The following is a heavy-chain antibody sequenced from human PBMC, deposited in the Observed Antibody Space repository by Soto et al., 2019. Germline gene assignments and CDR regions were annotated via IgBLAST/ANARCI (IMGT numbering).Heavy chain of an antibody. CDR1: GFTFSSYG. J-gene: IGHJ4*02. V-gene: IGHV3-33*01. CDR3: ARDTSLPRNYYDSSGYPDY. CDR2: IWYDGSNK. D-gene: IGHD3-22*01. Sequence: GGSLRLSCAASGFTFSSYGMHWVRQAPGKGLEWVAVIWYDGSNKYYADSVKGRFTISRDNSKNTLYLQMNSLRAEDTAVYYCARDTSLPRNYYDSSGYPDYWGQGTLVIVSS.